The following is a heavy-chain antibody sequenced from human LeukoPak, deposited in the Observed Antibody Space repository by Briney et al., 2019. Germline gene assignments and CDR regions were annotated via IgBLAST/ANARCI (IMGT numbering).Heavy chain of an antibody. V-gene: IGHV4-59*08. CDR2: IYYSGST. CDR1: GGSISSYY. Sequence: SETLSLTCTVSGGSISSYYWSWIRQPPGKGLEWIGYIYYSGSTNYNPSLKSRVTISVDTSKNQFSLRLSSVTAADTAVYYCARGFRGDNFDFWGQGTLVTVSS. J-gene: IGHJ4*02. D-gene: IGHD4-17*01. CDR3: ARGFRGDNFDF.